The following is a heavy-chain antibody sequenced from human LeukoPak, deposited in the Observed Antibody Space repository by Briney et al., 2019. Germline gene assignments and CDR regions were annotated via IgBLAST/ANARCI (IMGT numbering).Heavy chain of an antibody. V-gene: IGHV3-74*01. J-gene: IGHJ5*02. CDR3: ARDQATSNVLGP. Sequence: AGGSLRLSCAASGFTFSTYWMHWVRQAPGKGLVWVSRISTDGSSTNYADSVKGRFTISRDNAKSTLYLQMSSLRAEDTAVYYCARDQATSNVLGPWGQGTLVTVSS. CDR1: GFTFSTYW. D-gene: IGHD5-24*01. CDR2: ISTDGSST.